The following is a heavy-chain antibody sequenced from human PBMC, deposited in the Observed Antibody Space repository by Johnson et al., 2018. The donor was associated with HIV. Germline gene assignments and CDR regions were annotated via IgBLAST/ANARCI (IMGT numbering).Heavy chain of an antibody. Sequence: VQLVESGGGLVQPGGSLRLSCAASGFTFSNYWMQWVRQAPGKGLMCVSQITSDGSSPTYADSVKGRFTISRDNAKNTLYLHMNSLRAEDTAVYYCARGGGDYYREAFDIWGLGTMVTISS. CDR2: ITSDGSSP. CDR1: GFTFSNYW. V-gene: IGHV3-74*03. CDR3: ARGGGDYYREAFDI. D-gene: IGHD2-21*01. J-gene: IGHJ3*02.